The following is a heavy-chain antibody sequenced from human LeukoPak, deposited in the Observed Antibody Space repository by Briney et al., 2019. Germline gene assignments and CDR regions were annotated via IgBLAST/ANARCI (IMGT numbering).Heavy chain of an antibody. CDR2: IYHRGSA. J-gene: IGHJ4*02. Sequence: PSETLSLTCTVSGGSISTYYWTWIRQPPGKGLEWIGYIYHRGSANYNPSLKSRLSISVDTSKNQLSLTLSSVTAGDAAVYYCARGGDYYASGSYLGHWGQGTLVTVSS. V-gene: IGHV4-59*01. CDR3: ARGGDYYASGSYLGH. D-gene: IGHD3-10*01. CDR1: GGSISTYY.